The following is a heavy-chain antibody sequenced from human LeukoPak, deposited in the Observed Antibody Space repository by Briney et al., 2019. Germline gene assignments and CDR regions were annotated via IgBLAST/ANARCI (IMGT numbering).Heavy chain of an antibody. D-gene: IGHD6-13*01. Sequence: GASVKVSCKASGYTFTGYYMHWVRQAPGQGLEWMGWINPNSGGTNYAQKFQGRVTMTRDTSISTAYMELRSLRSDDTAVYYCARDTSGYSSSWYGAMAAFDIWGQGTMVTVSS. J-gene: IGHJ3*02. CDR1: GYTFTGYY. CDR2: INPNSGGT. CDR3: ARDTSGYSSSWYGAMAAFDI. V-gene: IGHV1-2*02.